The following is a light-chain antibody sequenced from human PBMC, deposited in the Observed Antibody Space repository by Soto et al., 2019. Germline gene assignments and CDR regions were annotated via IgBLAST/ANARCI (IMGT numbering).Light chain of an antibody. J-gene: IGKJ1*01. V-gene: IGKV1-6*01. CDR1: QGIGNA. Sequence: AIQMTQSPSSLSASGSARLTITCRASQGIGNALGLYQQKPGKPPKVLIYCASNLQSGVPPKFSGSGSGTEFTFAISSLQPEESATYYCLQDINYPGTFGQGTKVDIK. CDR2: CAS. CDR3: LQDINYPGT.